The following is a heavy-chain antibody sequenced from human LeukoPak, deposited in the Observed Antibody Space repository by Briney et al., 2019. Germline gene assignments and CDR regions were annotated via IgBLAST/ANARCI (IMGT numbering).Heavy chain of an antibody. Sequence: GGSLRLSCAASGFSFSDYGMNWVRQAPGKGLEWVAFIQYDGSLKYYASSVTGRFTISSDNSKNTLYLQMNSLKTDDTAVYYCAKVPTPDRGDYWGQGTLVTVSS. J-gene: IGHJ4*02. CDR2: IQYDGSLK. V-gene: IGHV3-30*02. CDR1: GFSFSDYG. D-gene: IGHD1-14*01. CDR3: AKVPTPDRGDY.